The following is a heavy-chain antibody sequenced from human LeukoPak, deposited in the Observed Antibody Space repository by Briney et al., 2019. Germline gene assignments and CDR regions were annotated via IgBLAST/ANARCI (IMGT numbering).Heavy chain of an antibody. CDR3: ARRAYCGGDCYTAFDY. J-gene: IGHJ4*02. V-gene: IGHV3-20*04. D-gene: IGHD2-21*02. CDR1: GFTFDDYG. Sequence: PGGSLRLSCAASGFTFDDYGMSRVRQAPGKGLEWVSGINWNGGSTGYADSVKGRFTISRDDAKNSLYLQMNSLRAEDTALYYRARRAYCGGDCYTAFDYWGQGTLVTVSS. CDR2: INWNGGST.